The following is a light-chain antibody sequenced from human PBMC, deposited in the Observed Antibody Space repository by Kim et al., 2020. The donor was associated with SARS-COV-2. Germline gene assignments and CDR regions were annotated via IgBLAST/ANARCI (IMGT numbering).Light chain of an antibody. Sequence: SPGERATLSCRASQSVSSNLAWYHQKPGQAPRLLIYGASTRATGIPARFSGSGSGTEFTLTISSLQSEDFSVYYCQQYNNWLGLTFGGGTKVDIK. CDR2: GAS. J-gene: IGKJ4*01. V-gene: IGKV3-15*01. CDR1: QSVSSN. CDR3: QQYNNWLGLT.